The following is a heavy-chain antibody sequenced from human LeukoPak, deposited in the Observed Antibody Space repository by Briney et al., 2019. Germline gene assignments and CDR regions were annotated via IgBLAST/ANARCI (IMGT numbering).Heavy chain of an antibody. CDR2: IYYSGST. J-gene: IGHJ4*02. CDR1: GGSISSRSSY. CDR3: ARVPYYYDGIDY. Sequence: SETLSLTCTVSGGSISSRSSYWGWIRQPPGKGLEWIGSIYYSGSTYYSPSLKSRVTISVDTSMNQFSLKLSSVTAADTAVYYCARVPYYYDGIDYWGQGTLVTVSS. D-gene: IGHD3-22*01. V-gene: IGHV4-39*07.